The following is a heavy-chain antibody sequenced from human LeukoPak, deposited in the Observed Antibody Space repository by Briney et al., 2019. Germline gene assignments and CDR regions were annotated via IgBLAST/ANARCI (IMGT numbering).Heavy chain of an antibody. Sequence: GESLKISCKGFGYSFTSYWIGWGGLMPGKGLGWRGFIYLGDSDTRYSPSFQGQVTISADKSISTAYLQWSSLKASDTAMYYCARHREMYSSSWYPEAFDIWGQGTMVTVSS. V-gene: IGHV5-51*01. CDR2: IYLGDSDT. CDR3: ARHREMYSSSWYPEAFDI. J-gene: IGHJ3*02. CDR1: GYSFTSYW. D-gene: IGHD6-13*01.